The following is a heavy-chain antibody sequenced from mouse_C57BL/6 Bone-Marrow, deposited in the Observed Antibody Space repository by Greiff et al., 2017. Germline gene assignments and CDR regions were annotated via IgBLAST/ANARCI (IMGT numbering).Heavy chain of an antibody. Sequence: QVQLKESGPGILQPSQTLSLTCSFSGSSLSTFGMGVGWIRQPSGKGLEWLAHIWWDDDKYYNPALKSRLTISKDTSKNQVFLKIANVYAADTATYYCARIAGGFSLYFDYWGQGTTLTVSS. CDR3: ARIAGGFSLYFDY. CDR1: GSSLSTFGMG. V-gene: IGHV8-8*01. CDR2: IWWDDDK. D-gene: IGHD4-1*01. J-gene: IGHJ2*01.